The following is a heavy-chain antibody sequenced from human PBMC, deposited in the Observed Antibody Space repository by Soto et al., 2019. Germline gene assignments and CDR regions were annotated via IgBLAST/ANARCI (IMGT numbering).Heavy chain of an antibody. D-gene: IGHD3-10*01. V-gene: IGHV4-39*01. Sequence: SETLSLTCTVSGGSISSSSYYWGWIHQPPGKGLEWIGSIYYSGSTYYNPSLKSRVTISVDTSKNQFSLKLSSVTAADTAVYYCASPGSGSYYIGYWGQGTLVTVSS. CDR2: IYYSGST. CDR1: GGSISSSSYY. J-gene: IGHJ4*02. CDR3: ASPGSGSYYIGY.